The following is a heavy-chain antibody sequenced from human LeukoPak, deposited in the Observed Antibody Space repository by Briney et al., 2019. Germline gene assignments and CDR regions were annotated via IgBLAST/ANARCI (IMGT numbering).Heavy chain of an antibody. J-gene: IGHJ4*02. CDR1: GFTFSSYA. CDR2: ISGSGGST. V-gene: IGHV3-23*01. Sequence: SGGSLRLSCAASGFTFSSYAMSWVRQAPGKGLEWVSAISGSGGSTYYADSVKGRFTISRDNSKNTLYLQMNSLRAEDTAVYYCAKSEPGYDSSGYYFNKLDYWGQGTLVTVSS. D-gene: IGHD3-22*01. CDR3: AKSEPGYDSSGYYFNKLDY.